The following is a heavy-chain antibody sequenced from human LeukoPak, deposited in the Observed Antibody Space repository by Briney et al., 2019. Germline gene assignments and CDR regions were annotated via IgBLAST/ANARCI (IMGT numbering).Heavy chain of an antibody. CDR3: ARDGGSTYRADAFDI. V-gene: IGHV3-64*01. J-gene: IGHJ3*02. Sequence: QPGGSLRLSCAASGFAFSSYAMHWVRQAPGKGLEYVSAISNNGVNTYYANSVRGRFTTSRDNSKNTLYLQMGSLRAEDMAVYYCARDGGSTYRADAFDIWGQGTMVTVSS. CDR1: GFAFSSYA. D-gene: IGHD1-26*01. CDR2: ISNNGVNT.